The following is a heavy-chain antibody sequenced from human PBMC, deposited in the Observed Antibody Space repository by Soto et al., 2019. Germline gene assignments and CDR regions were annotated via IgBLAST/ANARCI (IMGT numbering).Heavy chain of an antibody. V-gene: IGHV1-69*13. Sequence: GASVKVSCKASGGTFSSYAISWVRQAPGQGLEWMGGIIPIFGTANYAQKFQGRVTITADESTSTAYMELSSLRSEDTAVYYCARDPRARQPGDYYYGMDVWGQGTTVTVSS. D-gene: IGHD6-13*01. J-gene: IGHJ6*02. CDR3: ARDPRARQPGDYYYGMDV. CDR1: GGTFSSYA. CDR2: IIPIFGTA.